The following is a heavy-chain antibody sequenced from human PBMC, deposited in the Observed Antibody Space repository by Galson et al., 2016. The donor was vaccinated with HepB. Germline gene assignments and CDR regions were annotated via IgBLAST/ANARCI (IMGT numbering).Heavy chain of an antibody. CDR2: IAYSGNT. V-gene: IGHV4-59*01. CDR1: RGSISSYS. J-gene: IGHJ4*02. CDR3: ARTGNFDY. Sequence: SETLSLTCTISRGSISSYSWSWIRQPPGKGLEWIGYIAYSGNTHYNPSLKSRVTISLDKSKDQVSLKRRSVTPPDTAVYYCARTGNFDYWGQGTLVAVSS. D-gene: IGHD1-1*01.